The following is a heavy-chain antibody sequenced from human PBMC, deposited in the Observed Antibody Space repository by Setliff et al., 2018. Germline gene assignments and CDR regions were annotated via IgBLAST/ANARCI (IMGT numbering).Heavy chain of an antibody. D-gene: IGHD5-18*01. V-gene: IGHV3-21*01. Sequence: PGGSLRLSCAASGFTFSSYAMHWVRQAPGKGLEWVASFSSRNDYIYHADSVKGRFTISRDNAKTSLYLQMDSLRVEDTAVYFCARSPGWIPWFDSWGQGTLVTVSS. CDR2: FSSRNDYI. CDR3: ARSPGWIPWFDS. CDR1: GFTFSSYA. J-gene: IGHJ5*01.